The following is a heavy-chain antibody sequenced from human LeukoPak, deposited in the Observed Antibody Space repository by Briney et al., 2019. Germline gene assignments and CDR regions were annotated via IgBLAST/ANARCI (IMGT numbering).Heavy chain of an antibody. CDR3: AIRDYGLPNGFDR. CDR2: IYYSGSP. D-gene: IGHD4-17*01. Sequence: SEPLSLTCTVSGGSISRYHGSWLRHPPGKGLEGIGYIYYSGSPNYNPPLKSRVTISVDISENQFSLELSSVTAAHPAVFYCAIRDYGLPNGFDRWGQGSLVTVSS. CDR1: GGSISRYH. V-gene: IGHV4-59*08. J-gene: IGHJ5*02.